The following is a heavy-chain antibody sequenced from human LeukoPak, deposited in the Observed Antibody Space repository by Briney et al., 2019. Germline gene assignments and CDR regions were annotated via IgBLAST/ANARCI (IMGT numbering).Heavy chain of an antibody. CDR3: AREFGSYRPQDAFDI. Sequence: PSETLSLTCTVSGGSVSSGSYYWSWIRQPPGKGLEWIGNIYYAGNTYYSSSLNSRVTISIDTSKNQVSLRLTSVTAADTAMYYCAREFGSYRPQDAFDIWGQGTMVTVSS. J-gene: IGHJ3*02. D-gene: IGHD1-26*01. CDR2: IYYAGNT. CDR1: GGSVSSGSYY. V-gene: IGHV4-39*01.